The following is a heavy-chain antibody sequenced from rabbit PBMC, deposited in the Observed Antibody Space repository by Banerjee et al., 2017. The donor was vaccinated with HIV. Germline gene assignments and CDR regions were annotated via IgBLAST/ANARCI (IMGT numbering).Heavy chain of an antibody. CDR1: GFSFSSTYY. D-gene: IGHD4-2*01. CDR3: ARSPGSKISYYGMDL. J-gene: IGHJ6*01. Sequence: QSLEESGGDLVKPGASLTLTCTASGFSFSSTYYMCWVRQAPGKGPEWIACIYSGDGSTYYANWAKGRFTISKTSSTTVTMQVTSLTAADTATYFCARSPGSKISYYGMDLWGPGTLVTVS. V-gene: IGHV1S40*01. CDR2: IYSGDGST.